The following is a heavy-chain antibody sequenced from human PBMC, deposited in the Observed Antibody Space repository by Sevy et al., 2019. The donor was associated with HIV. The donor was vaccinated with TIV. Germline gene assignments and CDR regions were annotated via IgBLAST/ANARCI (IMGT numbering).Heavy chain of an antibody. D-gene: IGHD3-22*01. CDR2: IIPIFGTA. V-gene: IGHV1-69*13. CDR1: GGTFSSYA. J-gene: IGHJ4*02. Sequence: ASVKVSCKASGGTFSSYAISWVRQAPGQGLEWMGRIIPIFGTANYAQKFQGRVTITADESTSTAYMELSSLRSEDTAVYYCARDRGRYDSSGYYYTILDYWGQGTLVTVSS. CDR3: ARDRGRYDSSGYYYTILDY.